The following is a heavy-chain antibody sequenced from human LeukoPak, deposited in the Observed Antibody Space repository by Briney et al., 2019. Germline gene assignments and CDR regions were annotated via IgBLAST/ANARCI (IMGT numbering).Heavy chain of an antibody. CDR1: GYTFTSYA. Sequence: GASVKVSCKASGYTFTSYAMHWVRQAPGQRPEWMGWINAGNGNTKYSQKFQGRVTITRDTSASTAYMELSSLRSEDTAVYYCARGGMPAGWFDPWGQGTLVTVSS. CDR2: INAGNGNT. D-gene: IGHD2-2*01. V-gene: IGHV1-3*01. J-gene: IGHJ5*02. CDR3: ARGGMPAGWFDP.